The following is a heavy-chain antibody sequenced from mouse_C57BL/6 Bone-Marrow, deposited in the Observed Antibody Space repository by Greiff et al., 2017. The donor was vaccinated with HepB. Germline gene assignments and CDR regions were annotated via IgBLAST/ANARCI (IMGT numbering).Heavy chain of an antibody. V-gene: IGHV1-69*01. CDR3: ASVPIYYGSSSWYFDV. CDR1: GYTFTSYW. CDR2: IDPSDSYT. D-gene: IGHD1-1*01. Sequence: QVQLQQPGAELVMPGASVKLSCKASGYTFTSYWMHWVKQRPGQGLEWIGEIDPSDSYTNYNQKFKGKSTLTVDKSSSTAYMQLSSLTSEDSAVYYCASVPIYYGSSSWYFDVWGTGTTVTVSS. J-gene: IGHJ1*03.